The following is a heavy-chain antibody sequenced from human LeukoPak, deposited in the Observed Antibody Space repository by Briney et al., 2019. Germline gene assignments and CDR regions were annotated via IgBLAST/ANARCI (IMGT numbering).Heavy chain of an antibody. Sequence: GGSLRLSGAASGFTFSSYDMSWVRQAPGKGLEWVSGISGSGGSTNYADSVKGRFTIARDNSKNTLYLQKNSLGAEDTAVYYCAKVTPYGNYLFHYWGQGTRVTVSS. J-gene: IGHJ4*02. CDR3: AKVTPYGNYLFHY. CDR1: GFTFSSYD. CDR2: ISGSGGST. D-gene: IGHD1-7*01. V-gene: IGHV3-23*01.